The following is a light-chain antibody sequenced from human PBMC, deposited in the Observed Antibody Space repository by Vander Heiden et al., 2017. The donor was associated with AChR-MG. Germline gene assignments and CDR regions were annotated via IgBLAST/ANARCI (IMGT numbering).Light chain of an antibody. CDR2: AAS. J-gene: IGKJ2*01. V-gene: IGKV1-27*01. CDR3: QKYVSAPFT. Sequence: DIQMTQSPSSLSASVGDRVTITCRASQDISNYLVWYQQKPGKVPKLLMYAASTLQSAVPSRFSGSRSGTDFTLTISSLQPEDVATYYCQKYVSAPFTFGQGTKLEIK. CDR1: QDISNY.